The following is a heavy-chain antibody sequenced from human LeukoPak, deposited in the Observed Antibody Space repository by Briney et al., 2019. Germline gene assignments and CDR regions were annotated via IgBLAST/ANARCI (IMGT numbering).Heavy chain of an antibody. CDR3: ERHKSFDYLSPIDS. V-gene: IGHV4-39*01. J-gene: IGHJ4*02. CDR1: GGSVSSSRYY. Sequence: SETLSLTCPVSGGSVSSSRYYWGWIRQPPGKGLEWIGSIYYTGSTYYKPSLKGRVTISVDASKNQISLKLSSVTAADTAVYFCERHKSFDYLSPIDSWGQGTLVTVSS. D-gene: IGHD3-9*01. CDR2: IYYTGST.